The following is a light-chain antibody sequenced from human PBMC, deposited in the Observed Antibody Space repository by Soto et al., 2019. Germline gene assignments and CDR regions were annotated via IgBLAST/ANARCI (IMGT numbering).Light chain of an antibody. CDR2: AAS. Sequence: EIVLTQSPVTLSLSPGERATLSCRASQSVTSRYFAWYQQKPGQAPRLLIYAASSRAAGIPDRFSGSGSGTDFALTISRLKPEEFAVYYCHQYASSRTFGPGTKVE. CDR3: HQYASSRT. CDR1: QSVTSRY. J-gene: IGKJ1*01. V-gene: IGKV3-20*01.